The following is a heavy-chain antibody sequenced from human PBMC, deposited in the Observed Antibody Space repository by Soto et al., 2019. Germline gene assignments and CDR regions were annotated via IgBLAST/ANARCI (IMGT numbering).Heavy chain of an antibody. CDR3: ASEVSGVSYYYYYYGMDV. CDR1: GFSFSSYG. V-gene: IGHV3-30*03. D-gene: IGHD3-10*01. Sequence: PGGSLRLSCAASGFSFSSYGMHWVRQAPGKGLEWVALISDDGSNKYYADSVKGRFTISRDNSENTLYLQMNSLRADDTAVYYCASEVSGVSYYYYYYGMDVWGQGTTVTV. J-gene: IGHJ6*02. CDR2: ISDDGSNK.